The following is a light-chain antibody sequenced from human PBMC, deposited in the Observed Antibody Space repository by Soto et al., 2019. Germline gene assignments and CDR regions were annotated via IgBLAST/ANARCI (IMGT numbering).Light chain of an antibody. CDR1: QSISSW. CDR2: DAS. Sequence: DIQMTQSPSTLSACVGDRVTITCRASQSISSWLAWYQQKPGKAPKLLIYDASSLESGVPSRFSGSTSGTEFTLTISSLQPDDSATYYCQQYNSYSRTFGQGTKVEIK. V-gene: IGKV1-5*01. CDR3: QQYNSYSRT. J-gene: IGKJ1*01.